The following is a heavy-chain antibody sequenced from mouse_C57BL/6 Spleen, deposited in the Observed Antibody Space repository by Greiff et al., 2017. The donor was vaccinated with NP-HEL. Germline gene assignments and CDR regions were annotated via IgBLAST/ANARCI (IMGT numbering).Heavy chain of an antibody. CDR2: IDPSDSET. J-gene: IGHJ1*03. V-gene: IGHV1-52*01. CDR1: GYTFTSYW. CDR3: ARGGYYYGSSYNPYFDV. Sequence: QVQLQQSGAELVRPGSSVKLSCKASGYTFTSYWMHWVKQRPIQGLEWIGNIDPSDSETHYNQKFKDKATLTVDKSSSTAYMQLSSLTSEDSAVDYCARGGYYYGSSYNPYFDVWGTGTTVTVSS. D-gene: IGHD1-1*01.